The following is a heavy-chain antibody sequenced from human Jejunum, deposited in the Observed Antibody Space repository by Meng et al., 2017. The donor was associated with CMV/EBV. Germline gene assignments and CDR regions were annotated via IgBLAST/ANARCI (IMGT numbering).Heavy chain of an antibody. CDR1: GFIFSDYY. D-gene: IGHD3-10*01. J-gene: IGHJ4*02. Sequence: RLSWAASGFIFSDYYKSRIRKAPGKGLEWVSYISSSGSTIYYADTVKGRFTISKDNAKNSLYLQMNSLRADDTAVYYCARQIRPIDYWGQGTLVTVSS. V-gene: IGHV3-11*01. CDR2: ISSSGSTI. CDR3: ARQIRPIDY.